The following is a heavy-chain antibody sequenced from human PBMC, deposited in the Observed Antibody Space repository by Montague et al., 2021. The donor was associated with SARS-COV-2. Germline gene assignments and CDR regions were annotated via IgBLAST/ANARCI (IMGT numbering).Heavy chain of an antibody. J-gene: IGHJ4*02. D-gene: IGHD3-3*01. CDR2: IYYSGST. Sequence: TLSLTCTVSGGSISSGGYYWSWIRQHPGKGLEWIGYIYYSGSTYYNPSLKSRVTISVDTSKNQFSLKLSSVTAADTAVYYCARASGKKTIVGVVISYFDYWGQGTLVTVSS. V-gene: IGHV4-31*03. CDR1: GGSISSGGYY. CDR3: ARASGKKTIVGVVISYFDY.